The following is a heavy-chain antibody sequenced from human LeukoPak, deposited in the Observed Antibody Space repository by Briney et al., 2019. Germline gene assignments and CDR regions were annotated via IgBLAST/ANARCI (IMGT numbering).Heavy chain of an antibody. CDR2: IYPGDSDT. Sequence: GESLKISCKGSGYSFTSHWIAWVRQMAGKGLEWMGIIYPGDSDTKYSPSFQGQVTISADKSISTAYLQWSSLMASDTAMYYCARHGDSNWYFDYWGQGTLVTVSS. V-gene: IGHV5-51*01. J-gene: IGHJ4*02. D-gene: IGHD6-13*01. CDR3: ARHGDSNWYFDY. CDR1: GYSFTSHW.